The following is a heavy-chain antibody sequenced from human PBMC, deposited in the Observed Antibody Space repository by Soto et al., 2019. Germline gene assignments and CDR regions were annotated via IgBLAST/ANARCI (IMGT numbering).Heavy chain of an antibody. CDR3: ARGVGSGSYYNQYNWFDP. J-gene: IGHJ5*02. V-gene: IGHV1-18*01. CDR1: GYTFTSYA. Sequence: VASVKVSCKTSGYTFTSYAMNWVRQAPGQGLEWMGWINVYNGNTKYAQKVQGRVTMTTDTSTSTAYMELRSLRSDDTAVYYCARGVGSGSYYNQYNWFDPWGQGTLVTVSS. CDR2: INVYNGNT. D-gene: IGHD3-10*01.